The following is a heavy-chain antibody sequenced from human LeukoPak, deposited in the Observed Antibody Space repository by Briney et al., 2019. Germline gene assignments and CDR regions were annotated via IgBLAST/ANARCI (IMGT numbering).Heavy chain of an antibody. D-gene: IGHD3-10*01. Sequence: PGGSLRLSCAASGFTFSSYGMHWVRQAPGKGLEWVAVISYDGSNKYYADSVKGRFTISRDNSKNTLYLQMNSLRAEDTAIYYCAKVNAYYYADYWGQGTLVTVSS. CDR1: GFTFSSYG. V-gene: IGHV3-30*18. J-gene: IGHJ4*02. CDR3: AKVNAYYYADY. CDR2: ISYDGSNK.